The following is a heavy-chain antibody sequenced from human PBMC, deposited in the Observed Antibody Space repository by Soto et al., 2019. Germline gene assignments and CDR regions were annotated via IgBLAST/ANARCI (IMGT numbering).Heavy chain of an antibody. V-gene: IGHV3-11*06. J-gene: IGHJ4*02. CDR2: ISSSISYT. CDR3: ARVLECSGGSCYSMVYYFNY. CDR1: GFTFSDYY. Sequence: QVQLVESGGGLVKPGGSLRLSCAASGFTFSDYYMSWIRQAPGKWLECVSYISSSISYTIYAYSVKGRFTISRDNAKNSLYLQMNSLRAEDTAVYYCARVLECSGGSCYSMVYYFNYCGKGTMVTVTS. D-gene: IGHD2-15*01.